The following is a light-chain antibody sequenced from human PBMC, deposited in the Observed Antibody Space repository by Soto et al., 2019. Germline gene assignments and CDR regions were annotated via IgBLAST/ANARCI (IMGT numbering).Light chain of an antibody. J-gene: IGKJ1*01. V-gene: IGKV3D-15*01. CDR2: GAS. CDR1: QSVSSN. Sequence: EIVMTQSPATLSVSPGERATLSCRASQSVSSNLAWYQQNPGQAPRLLIYGASIRATGIPARFSGSGSGTEFTLTISSLQSEDFAVYYCQQYNNWPWTFGQETKVEIK. CDR3: QQYNNWPWT.